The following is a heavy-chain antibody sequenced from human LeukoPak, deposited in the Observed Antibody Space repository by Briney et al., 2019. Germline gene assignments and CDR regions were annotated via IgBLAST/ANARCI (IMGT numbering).Heavy chain of an antibody. V-gene: IGHV1-8*03. J-gene: IGHJ6*03. D-gene: IGHD6-13*01. Sequence: ASVKVSCKASGYTFTSYDINWVRQATGQGLEWMGWMNPNSGNTGYAQKFQGRVTITRNTSISTAYMEPSGLRSEDTAVYYCARGRGHQQLVRYYYYYYMDVWGKGTTVTVSS. CDR3: ARGRGHQQLVRYYYYYYMDV. CDR1: GYTFTSYD. CDR2: MNPNSGNT.